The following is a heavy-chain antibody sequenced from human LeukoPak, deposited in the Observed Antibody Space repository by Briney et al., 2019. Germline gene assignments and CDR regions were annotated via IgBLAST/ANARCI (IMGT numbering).Heavy chain of an antibody. CDR1: GYTFTSYG. V-gene: IGHV1-18*01. CDR2: ISAYNGNT. Sequence: ASVKVSCKASGYTFTSYGISWVRQAPGQGLEWMGWISAYNGNTNYAQKLQGRVTMTPDKSTSTAYMELRSLRSDDTAVYYCARDTTYYDSSGYYFGFDPWGQGTLVTVSS. J-gene: IGHJ5*02. D-gene: IGHD3-22*01. CDR3: ARDTTYYDSSGYYFGFDP.